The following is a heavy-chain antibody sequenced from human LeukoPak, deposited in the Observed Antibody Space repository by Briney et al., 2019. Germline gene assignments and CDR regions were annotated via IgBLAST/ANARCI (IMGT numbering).Heavy chain of an antibody. J-gene: IGHJ1*01. D-gene: IGHD3-22*01. CDR2: ISGDGGST. CDR1: GFTFDDYA. Sequence: GGSLRLSCAASGFTFDDYAMHWVRQAPGKGLEWVSLISGDGGSTYYGDSVKGRFTTSRDNSKNSLYPQMYSLGTEDTALYYCAKDSSGYYYVFQHWGQGTLVTVSS. CDR3: AKDSSGYYYVFQH. V-gene: IGHV3-43*02.